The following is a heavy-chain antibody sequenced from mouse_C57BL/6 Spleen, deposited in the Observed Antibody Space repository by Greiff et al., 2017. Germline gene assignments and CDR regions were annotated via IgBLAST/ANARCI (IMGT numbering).Heavy chain of an antibody. D-gene: IGHD2-3*01. Sequence: EVKLVESGGGLVKPGGSLKLSCAASGFTFSSYAMSWVRQTPEKRLEWVATISDGGSYTYYPDNVKGRFTISRDNAKNNLYLQMSHLKSEDTAMYYCARDRGYDGYYNFDYWGQGTTLTVSS. J-gene: IGHJ2*01. V-gene: IGHV5-4*01. CDR1: GFTFSSYA. CDR3: ARDRGYDGYYNFDY. CDR2: ISDGGSYT.